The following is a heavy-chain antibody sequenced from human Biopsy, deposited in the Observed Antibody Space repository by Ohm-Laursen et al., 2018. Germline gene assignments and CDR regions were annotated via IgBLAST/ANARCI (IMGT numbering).Heavy chain of an antibody. J-gene: IGHJ3*02. Sequence: TLSLTCAISGDSVSSNTVAWNWIRQSPSRGLEWLGRTIYRSKWSNDYAVSVKNRITIDPDTSKNQFSLQLNSVTPEYTAIYYCARGRYAAFDIWGQGTKVTISS. CDR3: ARGRYAAFDI. CDR1: GDSVSSNTVA. V-gene: IGHV6-1*01. CDR2: TIYRSKWSN. D-gene: IGHD3-9*01.